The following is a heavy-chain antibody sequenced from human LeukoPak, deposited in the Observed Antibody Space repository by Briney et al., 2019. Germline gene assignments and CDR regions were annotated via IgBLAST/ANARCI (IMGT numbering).Heavy chain of an antibody. CDR2: INPIFHTP. CDR1: GGTFSSHA. D-gene: IGHD4-11*01. V-gene: IGHV1-69*05. Sequence: SVKVSCKASGGTFSSHAISWVRQAPGQGLEWMGGINPIFHTPTYAKKFQGRLAITKDESMSTASMDLSSLISDDTAVYYCARGRTTGEFDYWGQGTLVTVSS. J-gene: IGHJ4*02. CDR3: ARGRTTGEFDY.